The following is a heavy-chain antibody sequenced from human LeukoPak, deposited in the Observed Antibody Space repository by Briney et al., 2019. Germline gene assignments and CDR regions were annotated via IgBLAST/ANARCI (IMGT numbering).Heavy chain of an antibody. CDR3: ARRQYYDISTGYIGWFDP. CDR1: EYTFTSYD. J-gene: IGHJ5*02. CDR2: MNPNSGNT. V-gene: IGHV1-8*01. Sequence: ASVKVSCKASEYTFTSYDINWVRQAAGQGLEWMGWMNPNSGNTGYAQKFQGRVSMTRNTSTNTAYMELSSLTSEDTAIYYCARRQYYDISTGYIGWFDPWGQGTLVNVSS. D-gene: IGHD3-9*01.